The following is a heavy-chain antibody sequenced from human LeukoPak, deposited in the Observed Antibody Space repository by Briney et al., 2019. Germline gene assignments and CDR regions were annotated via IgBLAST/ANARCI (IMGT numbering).Heavy chain of an antibody. J-gene: IGHJ6*02. CDR2: IYYSGST. D-gene: IGHD6-6*01. V-gene: IGHV4-61*08. CDR3: ARLGKTRSIAARPAYYYGMDV. CDR1: GGSISSGGYY. Sequence: PSETLSLTCTVSGGSISSGGYYWSWIRQHPGKGLEWIGYIYYSGSTNYNPSLKSRVTISVDTSKNQFSLKLSSVTAADTAVYYCARLGKTRSIAARPAYYYGMDVWGQGTTVTVSS.